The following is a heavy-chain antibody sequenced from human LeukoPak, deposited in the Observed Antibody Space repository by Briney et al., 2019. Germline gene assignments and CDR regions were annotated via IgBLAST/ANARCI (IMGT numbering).Heavy chain of an antibody. J-gene: IGHJ6*03. CDR2: INSDGSST. Sequence: PGGSLRLSCAASGFTFSSYWMHWVRQAPGKGLVWVSRINSDGSSTSYADSVKGRFTISRDNAKNTLYLQMNSLRAEDTAVYYCARGDYDSSGYYYYYYYYYYMDVWGKGTTVTVSS. CDR1: GFTFSSYW. D-gene: IGHD3-22*01. V-gene: IGHV3-74*01. CDR3: ARGDYDSSGYYYYYYYYYYMDV.